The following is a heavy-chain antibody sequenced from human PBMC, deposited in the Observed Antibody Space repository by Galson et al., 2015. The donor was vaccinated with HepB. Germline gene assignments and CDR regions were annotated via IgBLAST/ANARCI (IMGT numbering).Heavy chain of an antibody. J-gene: IGHJ4*02. D-gene: IGHD3-3*01. V-gene: IGHV1-24*01. CDR1: GYTLTQLS. Sequence: SVKVSCKVSGYTLTQLSIHWVRQAPGKGLEWMGGFNPEDAETIYGQKFRGKMTMTEDTSTDTAYMELSNLSSEDTAVYYCVTWSGDLAHYYFDSWAQGTLVTVSS. CDR3: VTWSGDLAHYYFDS. CDR2: FNPEDAET.